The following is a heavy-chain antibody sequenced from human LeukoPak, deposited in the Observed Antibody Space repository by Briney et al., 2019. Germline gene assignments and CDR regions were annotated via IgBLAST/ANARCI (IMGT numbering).Heavy chain of an antibody. Sequence: SETLSLTCTVSGGSISSYYWSWIRQPPGKGLEWIGYIYHSGSTYYNPSLKSRVTISVDRSKNQFSLKLSSVTAADTAVYYCARGGVEMATNWGQGTLVTVSS. CDR3: ARGGVEMATN. V-gene: IGHV4-59*12. CDR2: IYHSGST. CDR1: GGSISSYY. D-gene: IGHD5-12*01. J-gene: IGHJ4*02.